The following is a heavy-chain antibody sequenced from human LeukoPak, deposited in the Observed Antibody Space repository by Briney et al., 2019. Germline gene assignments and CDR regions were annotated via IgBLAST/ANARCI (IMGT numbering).Heavy chain of an antibody. D-gene: IGHD2-2*01. CDR2: IYYSGST. V-gene: IGHV4-30-4*01. CDR1: GGSISSGDYY. J-gene: IGHJ3*02. CDR3: AGSSTSFDAFDI. Sequence: SRTLSLTCTVSGGSISSGDYYWSWIRQPPGKGLEWIGYIYYSGSTYYNPSLKSRITISVDTSKNQFSLKLSSVTAADTAVYYCAGSSTSFDAFDIWGQGTMVTVSS.